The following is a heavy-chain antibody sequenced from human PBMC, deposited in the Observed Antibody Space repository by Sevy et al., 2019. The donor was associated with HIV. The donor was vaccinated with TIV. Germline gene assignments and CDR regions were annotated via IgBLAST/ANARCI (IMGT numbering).Heavy chain of an antibody. D-gene: IGHD2-2*01. CDR1: GGSISSSNW. CDR3: ARVYRSSTSCYDGGGWFDP. V-gene: IGHV4-4*02. Sequence: SETLSLTCAVSGGSISSSNWWSWVRQPPGKGLEWIGEIYHSGSTNYNPSLKSRVTISVDKSKNQFSLKLSSVTAADTAVYYGARVYRSSTSCYDGGGWFDPWGQGTLVTVSS. J-gene: IGHJ5*02. CDR2: IYHSGST.